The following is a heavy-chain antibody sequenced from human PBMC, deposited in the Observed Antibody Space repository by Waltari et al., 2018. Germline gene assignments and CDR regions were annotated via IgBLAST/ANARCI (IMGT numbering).Heavy chain of an antibody. V-gene: IGHV3-74*03. CDR1: GFSTDYW. J-gene: IGHJ4*02. CDR2: MKTDGTSI. CDR3: TTNPGY. Sequence: EVQLVESGGGLVQPGGSLRLSCAASGFSTDYWLDWVRQAPGKGLVWVSRMKTDGTSITYADSVKGRFTISRGSAKNTYYLQMNGLRAEDTAVYYCTTNPGYWGQGTLVTVSS.